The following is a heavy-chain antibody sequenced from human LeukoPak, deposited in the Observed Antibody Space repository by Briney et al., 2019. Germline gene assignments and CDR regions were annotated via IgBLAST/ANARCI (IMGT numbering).Heavy chain of an antibody. CDR2: IKQDGSEK. J-gene: IGHJ4*02. Sequence: GGSLRLSCAASGFTFSSYWMSWVRQAPGKGLEWVANIKQDGSEKYYVDSVKGRFTISRDNAKNSLYLQMNSLRAEDTAVYYCARDERHPYYYDSSGYYPFDYWGQGTLVTVSS. D-gene: IGHD3-22*01. CDR3: ARDERHPYYYDSSGYYPFDY. CDR1: GFTFSSYW. V-gene: IGHV3-7*01.